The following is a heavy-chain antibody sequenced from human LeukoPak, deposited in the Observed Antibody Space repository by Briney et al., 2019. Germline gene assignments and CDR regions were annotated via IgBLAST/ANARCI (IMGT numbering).Heavy chain of an antibody. Sequence: SQTLSLTCTVSGGSISSGSYYWSWIRQPAGKGLEWIGRIYTSGSTNYNPSLKSRVTISVDTSKNQFSLKLSSVTAADTAVYYCARDLRYFDSSIWGQGTMVTVSS. V-gene: IGHV4-61*02. CDR2: IYTSGST. CDR3: ARDLRYFDSSI. CDR1: GGSISSGSYY. J-gene: IGHJ3*02. D-gene: IGHD3-9*01.